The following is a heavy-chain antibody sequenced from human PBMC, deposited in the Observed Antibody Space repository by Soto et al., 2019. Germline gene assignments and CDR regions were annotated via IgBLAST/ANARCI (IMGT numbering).Heavy chain of an antibody. D-gene: IGHD6-13*01. Sequence: GSLRLSCAASGFTFSNYAMSWVRQAPGEGLEWVSTISGSDGSTYYADSVKGRFTISRDISKNTLYLQMNSLRAEDTAVYYCASGIAAAGTGDDAFDIWGQGTMVTVS. J-gene: IGHJ3*02. CDR1: GFTFSNYA. CDR2: ISGSDGST. V-gene: IGHV3-23*01. CDR3: ASGIAAAGTGDDAFDI.